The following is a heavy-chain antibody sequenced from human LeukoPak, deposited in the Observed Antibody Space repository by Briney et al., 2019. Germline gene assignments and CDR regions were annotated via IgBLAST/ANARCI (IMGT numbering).Heavy chain of an antibody. D-gene: IGHD4-23*01. J-gene: IGHJ4*02. CDR2: IKQDGSEK. CDR3: ARDEDYGGHYFDY. V-gene: IGHV3-7*01. CDR1: GFTFSRYW. Sequence: GGSLRLSCAASGFTFSRYWMSWVRQAPGKGLEWVANIKQDGSEKYYVDSVRGRFTISRDNAKNSLYLQMNSLRAEDTAVYYCARDEDYGGHYFDYWGQGTLVTVSS.